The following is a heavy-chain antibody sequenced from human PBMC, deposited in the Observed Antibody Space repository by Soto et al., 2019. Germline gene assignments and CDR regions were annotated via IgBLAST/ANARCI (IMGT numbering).Heavy chain of an antibody. CDR1: GFTFSSYW. D-gene: IGHD3-16*02. J-gene: IGHJ4*02. Sequence: GGSLRLSCAASGFTFSSYWMHWVRQAPGKGLVWVSHITRNGDTTNYADSVKGRFTISRDNAKNSLFLQMNSLRGEDTAVYYCARDKMGELSIADYWGQGTPVTVSS. CDR3: ARDKMGELSIADY. V-gene: IGHV3-48*01. CDR2: ITRNGDTT.